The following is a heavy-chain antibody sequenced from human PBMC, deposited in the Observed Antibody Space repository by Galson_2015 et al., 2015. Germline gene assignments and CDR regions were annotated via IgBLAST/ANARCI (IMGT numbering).Heavy chain of an antibody. D-gene: IGHD6-13*01. V-gene: IGHV1-58*01. CDR3: AATSVGSSWYSGWFDP. CDR2: NVGGRGNT. Sequence: SVKVSCKASGFTFTSSAVQWVRQARGQRLEWIGWNVGGRGNTNYAQKFQERVTITRDMSTSTAYMELSSLRSEDTAVYYCAATSVGSSWYSGWFDPWGQGTLVTVSS. J-gene: IGHJ5*02. CDR1: GFTFTSSA.